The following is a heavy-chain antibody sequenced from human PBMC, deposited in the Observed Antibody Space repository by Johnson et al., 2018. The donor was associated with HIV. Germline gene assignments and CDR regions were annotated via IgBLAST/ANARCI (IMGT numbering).Heavy chain of an antibody. CDR1: GFTFSSYW. D-gene: IGHD6-19*01. CDR3: RDAKYSPTHFSIAVVAYLVAFDI. CDR2: INSDGSST. J-gene: IGHJ3*02. V-gene: IGHV3-74*01. Sequence: EQLVESGGGLVQPGGSLRLSCAASGFTFSSYWMHWVRQAPGKGLVWVSRINSDGSSTSYADSVKGRFTISRDNSKNTLYLHMNSLRAEDTAVYYCRDAKYSPTHFSIAVVAYLVAFDIWGQGAMVTVSS.